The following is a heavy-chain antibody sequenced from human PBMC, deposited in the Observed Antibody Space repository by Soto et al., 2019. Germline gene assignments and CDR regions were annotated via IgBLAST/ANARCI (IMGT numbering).Heavy chain of an antibody. D-gene: IGHD5-18*01. V-gene: IGHV1-3*01. CDR3: ARGLNGYLYYFDY. J-gene: IGHJ4*02. Sequence: ASVKLSCKASGYTYTSYAVHLGRMAPGQRLEWMGWINAGNGNTKYSQKFQGRVTITRDTSASTAYMELSSLRSEDTAVYYCARGLNGYLYYFDYWGQGTLVTVSS. CDR2: INAGNGNT. CDR1: GYTYTSYA.